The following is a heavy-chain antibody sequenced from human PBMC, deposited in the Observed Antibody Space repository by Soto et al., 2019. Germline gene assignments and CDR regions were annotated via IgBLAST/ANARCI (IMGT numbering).Heavy chain of an antibody. CDR3: ARPRGYSYGFDY. J-gene: IGHJ4*02. Sequence: QVQLVQSGAEVKKPGASVKVSCKASGYTFTSYGISWVRQAPGQGLEWMGWISAYNGNTNYAQKLPGXVXXXTXXSTSTAYMELRSLSSDDTAVYYCARPRGYSYGFDYWGQGTLVTVSS. CDR1: GYTFTSYG. CDR2: ISAYNGNT. D-gene: IGHD5-18*01. V-gene: IGHV1-18*01.